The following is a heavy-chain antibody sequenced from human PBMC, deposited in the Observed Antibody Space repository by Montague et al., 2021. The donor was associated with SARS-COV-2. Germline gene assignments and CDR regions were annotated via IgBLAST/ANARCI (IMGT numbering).Heavy chain of an antibody. D-gene: IGHD3-10*01. CDR1: GGSFSGYY. J-gene: IGHJ4*02. V-gene: IGHV4-34*01. CDR3: ARRGSSVWGVTVSAGLDY. CDR2: INQSGRT. Sequence: SETLSLTCAVYGGSFSGYYWSWIRQPPEKGLEWIGEINQSGRTNNNPSLKSRVIISVDTSKNQFSLKLGSVTAADTAVYYCARRGSSVWGVTVSAGLDYWGQGILVIVSS.